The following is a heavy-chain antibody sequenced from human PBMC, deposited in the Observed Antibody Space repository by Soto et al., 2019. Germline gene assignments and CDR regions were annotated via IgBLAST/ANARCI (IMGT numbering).Heavy chain of an antibody. CDR1: GYSVGGYW. CDR3: ARQIYDSDTGPNFQYYFDS. CDR2: IDPSDSQT. Sequence: PGASLKISCKGSGYSVGGYWITWVRQKPGKGLEWMGRIDPSDSQTYYSPSFRGHVTISVTKSITTVFLQWSSLRASDTAMYYCARQIYDSDTGPNFQYYFDSWSQGTPVTVSS. V-gene: IGHV5-10-1*01. D-gene: IGHD3-22*01. J-gene: IGHJ4*02.